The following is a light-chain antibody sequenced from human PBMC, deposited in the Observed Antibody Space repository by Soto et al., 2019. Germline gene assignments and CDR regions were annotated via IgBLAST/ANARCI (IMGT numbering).Light chain of an antibody. CDR2: DAS. CDR3: QQFDSYPLT. J-gene: IGKJ4*01. V-gene: IGKV1-13*02. Sequence: AIQLTQSPSSLSASVGDRVTITCRTSQDIGSALAWYQQKPGKPPQLLIYDASNLESVVPSRFSGTGSGTEFALTISSQQPEDFGTYYCQQFDSYPLTFGGGTKVEIK. CDR1: QDIGSA.